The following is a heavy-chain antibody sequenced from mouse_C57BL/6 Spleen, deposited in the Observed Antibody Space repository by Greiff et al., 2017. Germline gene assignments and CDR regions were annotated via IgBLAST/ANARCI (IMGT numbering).Heavy chain of an antibody. CDR1: GYSFTDYN. Sequence: VQLQQPGPELVKPGASVKISCKASGYSFTDYNMNWVKQSNGQSLEWIGVINPNYGTTSYNQKFKGKATLTVDQSSSTAYMQLNSLTSEDSAVYDGARSNYSNSDFDYWGQGTTLTVSS. V-gene: IGHV1-39*01. J-gene: IGHJ2*01. CDR3: ARSNYSNSDFDY. D-gene: IGHD2-5*01. CDR2: INPNYGTT.